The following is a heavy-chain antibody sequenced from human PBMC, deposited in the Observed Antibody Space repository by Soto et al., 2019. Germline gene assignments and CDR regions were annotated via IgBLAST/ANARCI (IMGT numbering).Heavy chain of an antibody. CDR1: GFTFSTYG. CDR2: IWFDGSKK. Sequence: GGSLRLSCTASGFTFSTYGMHWVRQAPGKGLEWVAGIWFDGSKKYYADSVKGRFTISRDNSKNTLYLQMNSLRADDTAVYYCAKAVAGLNWFDPWGQGTLVTVSS. J-gene: IGHJ5*02. CDR3: AKAVAGLNWFDP. D-gene: IGHD6-19*01. V-gene: IGHV3-33*06.